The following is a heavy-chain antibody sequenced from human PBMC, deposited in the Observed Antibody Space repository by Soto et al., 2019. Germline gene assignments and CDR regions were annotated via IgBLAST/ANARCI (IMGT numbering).Heavy chain of an antibody. CDR2: IYHSGST. J-gene: IGHJ5*02. CDR3: ARHGELHEPELVNWFAP. Sequence: QLQLQESGPGLVKPSETLSLTCSVSGGSIRSSNYYWVWIRQRPGEGPEWIGSIYHSGSTYDNPSLKSRVTVSIDTSNSPLSLKLRSVTAADTAVYYCARHGELHEPELVNWFAPWGQGTLVTVSS. V-gene: IGHV4-39*01. D-gene: IGHD6-13*01. CDR1: GGSIRSSNYY.